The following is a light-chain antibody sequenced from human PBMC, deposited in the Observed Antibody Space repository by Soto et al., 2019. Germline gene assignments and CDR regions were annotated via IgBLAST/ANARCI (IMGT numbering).Light chain of an antibody. J-gene: IGKJ4*01. CDR1: HSISTN. Sequence: EIIMTQSPATLSVSPGEGATLSCRTSHSISTNLAWYQHKRGQSPRLLVYGASTRATGVPARFSGSGSGAECTLSISSLQSEDFAAYYCQQYNSWPTFGGGTKVEIK. CDR2: GAS. CDR3: QQYNSWPT. V-gene: IGKV3-15*01.